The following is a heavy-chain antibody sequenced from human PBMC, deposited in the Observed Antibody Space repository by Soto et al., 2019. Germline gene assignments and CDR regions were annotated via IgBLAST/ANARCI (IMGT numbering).Heavy chain of an antibody. Sequence: SETLSLTCTVSGGSISSGGYYWSWIRQPPGKGLEWIGYIYYSESTNYNPSLKSRVTISVDTSKNQFSLKLSSVTAADTAVYYCASSVPASGFRGLTVFDYWGQGTLVTVSS. CDR1: GGSISSGGYY. CDR2: IYYSEST. D-gene: IGHD3-10*01. CDR3: ASSVPASGFRGLTVFDY. V-gene: IGHV4-61*08. J-gene: IGHJ4*02.